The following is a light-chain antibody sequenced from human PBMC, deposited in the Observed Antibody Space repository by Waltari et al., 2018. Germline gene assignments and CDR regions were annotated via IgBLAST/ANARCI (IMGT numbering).Light chain of an antibody. V-gene: IGKV2D-29*01. CDR2: EVS. CDR1: QSLLHTDGRTY. Sequence: DVVMIPTLLSLSVTPGRPASISCKSTQSLLHTDGRTYLYWFLQKPGQPPQLLIYEVSKRFSGVPDRFSGSGSGTDFTLRISRVEAEDVGVYYCMQSLQLSMWTFGQGTKVEIK. CDR3: MQSLQLSMWT. J-gene: IGKJ1*01.